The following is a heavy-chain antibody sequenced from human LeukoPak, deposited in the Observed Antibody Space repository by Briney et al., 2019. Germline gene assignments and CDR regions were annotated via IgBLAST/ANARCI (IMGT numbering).Heavy chain of an antibody. J-gene: IGHJ4*02. CDR1: GFTFDDYG. D-gene: IGHD2-15*01. V-gene: IGHV3-23*01. Sequence: GGSLRLSCATSGFTFDDYGMSWVRQAPGKGLECVSGISGSGGSSGSSKYYADSVKGWFTISRDNSKNTLYLQMNSLRAEDTAVYYCARTGGGSGYWGQGTLVTVSS. CDR2: ISGSGGSSGSSK. CDR3: ARTGGGSGY.